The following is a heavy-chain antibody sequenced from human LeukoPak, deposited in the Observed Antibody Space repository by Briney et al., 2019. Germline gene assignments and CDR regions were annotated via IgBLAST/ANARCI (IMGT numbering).Heavy chain of an antibody. CDR1: GFTFSSSG. Sequence: GGSLRLSCAASGFTFSSSGMHWVRQAPGKGLEWGAVISYDGSNKYYADSVKGRFTISRDNPKNALYLQMNSLRAEDTAVYYCAKPRNSSGWPHFDYWGQGTLVTVSS. D-gene: IGHD6-25*01. J-gene: IGHJ4*02. CDR3: AKPRNSSGWPHFDY. CDR2: ISYDGSNK. V-gene: IGHV3-30*18.